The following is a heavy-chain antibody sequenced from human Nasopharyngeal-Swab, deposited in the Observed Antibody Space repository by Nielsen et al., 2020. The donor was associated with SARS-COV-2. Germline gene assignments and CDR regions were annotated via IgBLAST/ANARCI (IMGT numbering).Heavy chain of an antibody. D-gene: IGHD5/OR15-5a*01. CDR2: VYDSGST. CDR1: GGSMSNFH. CDR3: ARRLGLRAPFDY. V-gene: IGHV4-59*08. Sequence: SETLSLTCTVSGGSMSNFHWSWIRLSPGKGLEWIGYVYDSGSTKYNPSLNSRATISVDTSKTQFSLKVRSVTAADTAVYFCARRLGLRAPFDYWGQGTLVTVSS. J-gene: IGHJ4*02.